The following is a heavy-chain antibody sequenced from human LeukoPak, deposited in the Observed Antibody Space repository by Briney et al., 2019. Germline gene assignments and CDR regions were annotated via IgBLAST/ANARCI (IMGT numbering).Heavy chain of an antibody. J-gene: IGHJ4*02. CDR2: ISSSSTYI. Sequence: GGSLRLSCAASGFTFSTYTMNWGRQAPGKGLEWVSSISSSSTYIYYADSVKGRFTISRDNAKNSLYLQMNSLRAEDTAVYYCARDEVYGEQYYFDYWGQGTLVTVSS. V-gene: IGHV3-21*01. CDR1: GFTFSTYT. CDR3: ARDEVYGEQYYFDY. D-gene: IGHD4/OR15-4a*01.